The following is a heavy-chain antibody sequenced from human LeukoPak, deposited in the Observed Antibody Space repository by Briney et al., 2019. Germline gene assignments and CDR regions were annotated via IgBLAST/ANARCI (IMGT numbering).Heavy chain of an antibody. Sequence: GGSLRLSCAASGFTFSSYAMSWVRQAPGKGLEWVSAISGSGCSTYYADSVKGRFTISRDNSKNTLYLQMNSLRAEDTAVYYCAKSGPVHRYYYYGMDVWGQGTTVTVSS. J-gene: IGHJ6*02. CDR1: GFTFSSYA. CDR3: AKSGPVHRYYYYGMDV. D-gene: IGHD2-21*01. V-gene: IGHV3-23*01. CDR2: ISGSGCST.